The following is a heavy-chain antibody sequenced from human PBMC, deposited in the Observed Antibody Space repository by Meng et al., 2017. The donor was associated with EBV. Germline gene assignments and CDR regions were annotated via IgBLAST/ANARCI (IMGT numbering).Heavy chain of an antibody. CDR1: GGSFNGYF. CDR2: LHHSGST. D-gene: IGHD3-9*01. Sequence: QVQLQQWVAGLLKPSXXLSLTCAXYGGSFNGYFWSWIRQPPGKGLEWIGELHHSGSTNYNPSLKSRLRISVDTSKNQFSLNLTSVTAADTAVYYCARVSPKRYFDYLAPPDYWGQGTLVTVSS. J-gene: IGHJ4*02. CDR3: ARVSPKRYFDYLAPPDY. V-gene: IGHV4-34*01.